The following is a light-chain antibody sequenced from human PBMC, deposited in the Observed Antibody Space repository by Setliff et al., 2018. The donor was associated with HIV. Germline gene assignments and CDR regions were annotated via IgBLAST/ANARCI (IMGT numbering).Light chain of an antibody. V-gene: IGLV2-23*01. CDR1: SSDIGRYNL. CDR3: CSNTGSNTYV. Sequence: QSALTQPASVSGSPGQSITISCTGTSSDIGRYNLVSWYQQYPGKPPKLMIYQATKRPSGVSNRFSGSKSGNTASLTISGLQAEDEADYYCCSNTGSNTYVIGSGTKVTVL. CDR2: QAT. J-gene: IGLJ1*01.